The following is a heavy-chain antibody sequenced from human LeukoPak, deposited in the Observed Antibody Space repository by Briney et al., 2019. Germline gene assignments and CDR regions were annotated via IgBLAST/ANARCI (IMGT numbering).Heavy chain of an antibody. CDR3: AAVLWFGELDGDV. D-gene: IGHD3-10*01. CDR2: IIPIFGTA. CDR1: GGTFSSYA. Sequence: ASVKVSCKASGGTFSSYAISWVRQAPGQGLEWMGGIIPIFGTANYAQKFQGRVTITADKSTSTAYMELSSLRSEDTAVYYCAAVLWFGELDGDVWGKGTTVTVSS. V-gene: IGHV1-69*06. J-gene: IGHJ6*04.